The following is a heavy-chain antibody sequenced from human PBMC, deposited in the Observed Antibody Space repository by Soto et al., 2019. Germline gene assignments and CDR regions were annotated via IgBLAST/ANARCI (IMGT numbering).Heavy chain of an antibody. CDR3: ARGRYGDY. CDR2: ISAHNGNT. Sequence: QVHLVQSGAEVKKPGASVKVSCKGSGYAFTTYGITWVRQAPGQGLEWMGWISAHNGNTNYAQKLQGRVTVTRDTSTSTAYMELRSVRAGDTAVYYCARGRYGDYWGQGDLVTVSS. V-gene: IGHV1-18*01. J-gene: IGHJ4*02. D-gene: IGHD1-1*01. CDR1: GYAFTTYG.